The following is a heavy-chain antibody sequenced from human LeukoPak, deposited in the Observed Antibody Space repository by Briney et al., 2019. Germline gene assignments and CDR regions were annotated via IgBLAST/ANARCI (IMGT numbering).Heavy chain of an antibody. J-gene: IGHJ6*02. D-gene: IGHD2-2*01. V-gene: IGHV1-69*01. Sequence: SVKVSCKTSGGIFRSYGLNWVRQAPGQGLEWMGGFIPILGTPKYAQNLQGRVTITADESTSTGYMELSSLRYEDTAVYYCARGLYCSSSTSCYDYGMDVWDQGTTVTVSS. CDR3: ARGLYCSSSTSCYDYGMDV. CDR1: GGIFRSYG. CDR2: FIPILGTP.